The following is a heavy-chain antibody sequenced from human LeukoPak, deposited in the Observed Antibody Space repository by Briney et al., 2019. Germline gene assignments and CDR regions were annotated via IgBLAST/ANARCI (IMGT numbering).Heavy chain of an antibody. CDR2: VSGDSGST. Sequence: RGSLRHSSAPSGFTFAEYAMHWVREAPGQGLEWGSLVSGDSGSTYYADSVKGRFTISRDNSKNSLYLQMKSLSTEDTALYYCAKGGSGWSYYFGFWGQGTLVTVSS. V-gene: IGHV3-43*02. CDR3: AKGGSGWSYYFGF. J-gene: IGHJ4*02. CDR1: GFTFAEYA. D-gene: IGHD6-19*01.